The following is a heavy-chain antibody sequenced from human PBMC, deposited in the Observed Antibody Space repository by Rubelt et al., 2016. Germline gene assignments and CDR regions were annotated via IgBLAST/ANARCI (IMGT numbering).Heavy chain of an antibody. V-gene: IGHV2-5*02. CDR3: AHSRIAANFDY. CDR2: IYWDDAK. Sequence: QITLKESGPTLVKPTQTLTLTCTFSGFSLSTSGVGVGWIRQPPGQALEWIALIYWDDAKRYSPSLKSRLTITKDTSKNQVVLTMTNMDPVDTATYYCAHSRIAANFDYWGQGTLVTVSS. CDR1: GFSLSTSGVG. D-gene: IGHD6-13*01. J-gene: IGHJ4*02.